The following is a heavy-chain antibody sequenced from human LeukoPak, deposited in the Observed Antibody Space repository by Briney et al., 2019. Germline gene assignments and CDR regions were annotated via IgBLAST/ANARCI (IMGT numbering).Heavy chain of an antibody. CDR2: ISSSSSTI. Sequence: GGSLRLSCAASGFTFSSYSMNWVRQAPGKGLEWVSYISSSSSTIYYADSVKGRFTISRDTAKKSLFLQMNSLRAEDTAVYYCARGKTSQNIVTRKTYNWFDPWGQGTLVTVSS. J-gene: IGHJ5*02. CDR1: GFTFSSYS. V-gene: IGHV3-48*01. CDR3: ARGKTSQNIVTRKTYNWFDP. D-gene: IGHD2/OR15-2a*01.